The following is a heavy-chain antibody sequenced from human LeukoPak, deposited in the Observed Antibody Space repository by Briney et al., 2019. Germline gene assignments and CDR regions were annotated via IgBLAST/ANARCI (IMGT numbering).Heavy chain of an antibody. CDR3: APWGGSYLRTLDY. D-gene: IGHD1-26*01. J-gene: IGHJ4*02. CDR2: ISSSGSTV. CDR1: GFTFSSYE. Sequence: PGGSLRLSCAASGFTFSSYEMNRVRQAPGKGLEWVSYISSSGSTVYYADSVKGRFTISRDNAKNSLYLQMNSLRAEDTAVYSCAPWGGSYLRTLDYWGQGTLVTVSS. V-gene: IGHV3-48*03.